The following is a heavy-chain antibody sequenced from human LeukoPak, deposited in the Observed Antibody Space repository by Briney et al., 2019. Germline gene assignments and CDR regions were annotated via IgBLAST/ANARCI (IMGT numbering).Heavy chain of an antibody. J-gene: IGHJ4*02. CDR1: GGSISELSYY. CDR3: ARQGVVGATGFDF. D-gene: IGHD1-26*01. Sequence: PSETLSLTCSVSGGSISELSYYWGWIRQPPGKGLEWIGNIYYSGSTYNSPSLESRVVISVDTSRNQFSLKLTSVTATDTAVYYCARQGVVGATGFDFWGQGILVTVSS. V-gene: IGHV4-39*01. CDR2: IYYSGST.